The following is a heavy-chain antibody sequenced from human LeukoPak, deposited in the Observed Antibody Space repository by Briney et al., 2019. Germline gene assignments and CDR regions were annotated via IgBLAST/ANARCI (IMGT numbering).Heavy chain of an antibody. V-gene: IGHV5-51*01. CDR3: ARSPYGSGSYKDY. J-gene: IGHJ4*02. CDR1: GYGFPSSW. Sequence: GESLQSSCKGSGYGFPSSWIAWVRPVPGKGLEWMGIIYPGDSDTRYSPSFQRRVTISADKSISTASLQWSSLRASDTAMYYCARSPYGSGSYKDYWGQGTLVTVSS. D-gene: IGHD3-10*01. CDR2: IYPGDSDT.